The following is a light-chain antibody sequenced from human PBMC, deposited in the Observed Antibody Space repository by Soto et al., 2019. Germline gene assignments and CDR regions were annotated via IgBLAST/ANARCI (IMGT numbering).Light chain of an antibody. J-gene: IGKJ4*01. CDR2: GAS. CDR3: QQYNNWPLT. V-gene: IGKV3-15*01. CDR1: QSVSSN. Sequence: EIVMTQSPATLSVSPGERATLSCRASQSVSSNLAWYQQKPGQAPRLLFYGASTRATGIPARFSGGGSGTEFTLTISSLQSEDFAAYYCQQYNNWPLTFGGGTKVEIK.